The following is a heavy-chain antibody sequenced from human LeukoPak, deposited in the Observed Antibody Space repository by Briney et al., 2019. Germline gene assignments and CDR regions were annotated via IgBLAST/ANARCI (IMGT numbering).Heavy chain of an antibody. D-gene: IGHD3-16*01. CDR1: GFTFDDYG. CDR2: INWNGGST. J-gene: IGHJ3*02. Sequence: PGGSLRLSCAASGFTFDDYGMSWVRQAPGKGLEWVSGINWNGGSTGYADSVKGRFTISRDNAKNSLYLQMNSLRAEDTALYYCASGGDHAHPFDIWGQGTMVTVSS. V-gene: IGHV3-20*04. CDR3: ASGGDHAHPFDI.